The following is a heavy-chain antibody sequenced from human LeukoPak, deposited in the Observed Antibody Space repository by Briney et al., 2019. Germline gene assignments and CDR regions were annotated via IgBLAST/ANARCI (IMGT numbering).Heavy chain of an antibody. J-gene: IGHJ3*02. V-gene: IGHV3-69-1*01. CDR2: MTRSSTI. CDR3: ARAQTMFWEFDGFDI. D-gene: IGHD3-10*02. CDR1: GFSFSSYS. Sequence: GGSLRLSCAASGFSFSSYSMNWVRQAPGKGLEWVATMTRSSTIYYADSVKGRFTISRDNAKNSVYLQMNSLRDEDTAVYSCARAQTMFWEFDGFDIWGRGTKVTVSS.